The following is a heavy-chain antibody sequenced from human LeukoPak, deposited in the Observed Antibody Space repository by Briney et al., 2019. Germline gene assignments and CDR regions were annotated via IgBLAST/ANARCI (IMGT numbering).Heavy chain of an antibody. CDR3: AGGRWELLRMDH. CDR2: ISSSSSHT. D-gene: IGHD1-26*01. V-gene: IGHV3-21*06. Sequence: GGSLRLSCVMSGFTLSSFTMHRVRQAPGKGLEWVASISSSSSHTYYADSLKGRFIISRDNAKNSLSLQMDSLSADDTAVYYCAGGRWELLRMDHWGQGALVTVSS. CDR1: GFTLSSFT. J-gene: IGHJ4*02.